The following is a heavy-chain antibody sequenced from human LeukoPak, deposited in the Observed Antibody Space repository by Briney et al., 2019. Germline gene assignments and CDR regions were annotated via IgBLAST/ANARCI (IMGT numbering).Heavy chain of an antibody. J-gene: IGHJ4*02. D-gene: IGHD4-17*01. CDR2: IYYTGST. CDR3: ARSSTTMTTGDY. CDR1: GDSIDKSTYY. Sequence: PSETLSLTCTVSGDSIDKSTYYWGWIRQPPGKGLEWIGSIYYTGSTYYNPSLKSRVTVSVDTSKSQFSLKLSSVTAADTAVYYCARSSTTMTTGDYWGPGTLVTVSS. V-gene: IGHV4-39*01.